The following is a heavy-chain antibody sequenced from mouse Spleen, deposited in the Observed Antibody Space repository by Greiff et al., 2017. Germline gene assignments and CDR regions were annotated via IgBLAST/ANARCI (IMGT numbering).Heavy chain of an antibody. CDR2: IYPYNGVS. CDR3: ARGRYDAPFDY. CDR1: GYSFTGYY. V-gene: IGHV1-31*01. Sequence: EVQGVESGPELVKPGASVKISCKASGYSFTGYYMHWVKQSHGNILDWIGYIYPYNGVSSYNQKFKGKATLTVDKSSSTAYMELRSLTSEDSAVYYCARGRYDAPFDYWGQGTTLTVSS. J-gene: IGHJ2*01. D-gene: IGHD1-1*01.